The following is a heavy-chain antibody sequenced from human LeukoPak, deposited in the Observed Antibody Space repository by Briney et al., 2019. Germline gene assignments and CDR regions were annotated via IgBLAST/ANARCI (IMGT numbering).Heavy chain of an antibody. CDR3: ARGIVVVPAAISAFDY. CDR1: GYSISSGYY. V-gene: IGHV4-38-2*02. Sequence: SETLSFTCTVSGYSISSGYYWGWIRQPPGKGLEWIGSIYHSGSTYYNPSLKSRVTISVDTSKNQFSLKLSSVTAADTAVYYCARGIVVVPAAISAFDYWGQGTLVTVSS. J-gene: IGHJ4*02. D-gene: IGHD2-2*01. CDR2: IYHSGST.